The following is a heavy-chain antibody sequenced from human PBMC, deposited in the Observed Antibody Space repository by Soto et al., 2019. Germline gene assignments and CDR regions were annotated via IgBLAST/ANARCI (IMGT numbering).Heavy chain of an antibody. D-gene: IGHD2-8*01. CDR1: GFTFSNAW. V-gene: IGHV3-15*07. CDR3: TTDDPNGASLDY. J-gene: IGHJ4*02. Sequence: GGSLRLSCAASGFTFSNAWMNWVRQAPGKGLEWVGRIKSKTDGGTTDYAAPVKGRFTISRDDSKNALYLQMNGLKTEDTAVYYCTTDDPNGASLDYWGQGTLVTVSS. CDR2: IKSKTDGGTT.